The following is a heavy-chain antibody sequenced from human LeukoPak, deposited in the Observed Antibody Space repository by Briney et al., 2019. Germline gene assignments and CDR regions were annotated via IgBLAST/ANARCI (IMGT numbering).Heavy chain of an antibody. Sequence: GSLRLSCAASGFTVSSNYMSWVRQAPGKGLEWVSVIYSGGSTYYADSVKGRFTISRDNSKNTLYLQMNSLRAEDTAVYYCARDYYDSSGYYYFDYWGQGTLVTVSS. CDR2: IYSGGST. CDR3: ARDYYDSSGYYYFDY. J-gene: IGHJ4*02. V-gene: IGHV3-66*01. D-gene: IGHD3-22*01. CDR1: GFTVSSNY.